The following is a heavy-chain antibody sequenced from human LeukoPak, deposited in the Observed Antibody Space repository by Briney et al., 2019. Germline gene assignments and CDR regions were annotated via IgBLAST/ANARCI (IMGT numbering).Heavy chain of an antibody. CDR3: AREEEYCSSTSCYSI. D-gene: IGHD2-2*01. J-gene: IGHJ4*02. CDR1: GFTVSSNY. Sequence: GGSLRLSCAASGFTVSSNYMSWVRQAPGKGLEWVSVIYSGGRTYYADSVKGRFTISRDNSKNTLYLLMKRLRAEDTAVYYCAREEEYCSSTSCYSIWGQGTLVTVSS. V-gene: IGHV3-66*02. CDR2: IYSGGRT.